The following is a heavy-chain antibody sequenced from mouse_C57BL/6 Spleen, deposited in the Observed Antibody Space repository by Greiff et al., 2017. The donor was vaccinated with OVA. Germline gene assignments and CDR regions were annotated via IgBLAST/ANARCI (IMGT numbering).Heavy chain of an antibody. CDR1: GYSITSGYY. Sequence: EVKLQESGPGLVKPSQSLSLTCSVTGYSITSGYYWNWIRQFPGNQLEWMGYISYDGSNNYNPSLKNRISITRDTSKNQFFLKLNSVTTEDTATYYCARDLTRAMDYWGQGTSVTVSS. V-gene: IGHV3-6*01. CDR2: ISYDGSN. CDR3: ARDLTRAMDY. J-gene: IGHJ4*01. D-gene: IGHD1-1*01.